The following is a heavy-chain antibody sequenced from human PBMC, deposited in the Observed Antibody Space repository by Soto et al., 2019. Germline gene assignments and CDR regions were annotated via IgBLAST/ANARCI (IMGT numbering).Heavy chain of an antibody. Sequence: GESLKTSCKGSGYIFTSYLIDLGRQMPEKGLEWMGIIYPGDSDTRYSPSFQGQVTISADKSINTAYLQWSSLKASDTAMYYCARPSSITRSSDYGSDVWGQGTTVTVSS. CDR1: GYIFTSYL. V-gene: IGHV5-51*01. J-gene: IGHJ6*02. CDR2: IYPGDSDT. D-gene: IGHD1-20*01. CDR3: ARPSSITRSSDYGSDV.